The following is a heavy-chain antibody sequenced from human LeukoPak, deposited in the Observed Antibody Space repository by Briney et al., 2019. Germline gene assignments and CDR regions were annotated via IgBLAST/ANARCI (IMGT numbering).Heavy chain of an antibody. V-gene: IGHV3-74*01. CDR3: ASASYYDFWSGYYKEGGFDY. J-gene: IGHJ4*02. D-gene: IGHD3-3*01. Sequence: GGSLRLSCAASGFTFSSYWMHWVRQAPGKGLVWVSRINSDGSSTSYADSVKGRFTISRDNAKNTRYLQMNSLRAEDTAVYYCASASYYDFWSGYYKEGGFDYWGQGTLVTVSS. CDR1: GFTFSSYW. CDR2: INSDGSST.